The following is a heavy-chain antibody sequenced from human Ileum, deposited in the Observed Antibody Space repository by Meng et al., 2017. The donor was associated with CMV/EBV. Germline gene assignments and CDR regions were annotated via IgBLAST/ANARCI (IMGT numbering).Heavy chain of an antibody. D-gene: IGHD3-3*01. CDR3: ARAERLLEWLNYYFDF. J-gene: IGHJ4*02. CDR2: INPSGGST. Sequence: ASVKVSCKASGYTFTSYYMHWVRQAPGQGLEWMGIINPSGGSTSYAQKFQGRVTMTRDTSTSTSTLELRSLRFDDTAVYYCARAERLLEWLNYYFDFWGQGTLVTVSS. CDR1: GYTFTSYY. V-gene: IGHV1-46*01.